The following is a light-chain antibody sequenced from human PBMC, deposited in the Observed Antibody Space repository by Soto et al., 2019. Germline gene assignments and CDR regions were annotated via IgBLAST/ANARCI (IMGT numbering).Light chain of an antibody. CDR3: QQYGSSLT. Sequence: EIGMTQSPATLSVSPGERATLSCRASQSVSSNLAWYQQKPGQAPRVVIYDASNRATGIPDRFSGSGSGTDFTLTISRLEPEDSAVYYCQQYGSSLTFGGGTKVDIK. J-gene: IGKJ4*01. V-gene: IGKV3-20*01. CDR1: QSVSSN. CDR2: DAS.